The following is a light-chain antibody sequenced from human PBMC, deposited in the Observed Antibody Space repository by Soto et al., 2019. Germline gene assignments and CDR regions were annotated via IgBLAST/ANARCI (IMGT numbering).Light chain of an antibody. CDR1: SSNIGAGYD. CDR2: GNS. V-gene: IGLV1-40*01. J-gene: IGLJ1*01. Sequence: QSVLTQPPSVSGAPGQRVTISCTESSSNIGAGYDVHWYQQLPGTAPKLLIYGNSNRPSGVPDRFSGSKSGTSASLAITGLQAEDEADYYCQSYDSSLSGFYVFGNGTKVTVL. CDR3: QSYDSSLSGFYV.